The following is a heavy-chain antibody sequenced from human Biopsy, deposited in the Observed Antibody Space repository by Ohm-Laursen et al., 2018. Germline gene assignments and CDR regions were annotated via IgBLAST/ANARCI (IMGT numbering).Heavy chain of an antibody. CDR1: GSIFDDYA. CDR3: AKIHCSGGSCYPNAFDM. Sequence: SLRLSCAASGSIFDDYAMHWVRQAPGKGLEWVSGISWNSVGIGYADSVKGRFTISRDNAKNFLYLEMNNLRPEDTALYYCAKIHCSGGSCYPNAFDMWGHGTRVTVS. V-gene: IGHV3-9*01. D-gene: IGHD2-15*01. CDR2: ISWNSVGI. J-gene: IGHJ3*02.